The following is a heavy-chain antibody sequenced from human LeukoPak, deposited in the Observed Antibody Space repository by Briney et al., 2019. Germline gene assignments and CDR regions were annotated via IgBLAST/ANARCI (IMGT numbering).Heavy chain of an antibody. V-gene: IGHV3-7*01. CDR3: VREFDD. CDR1: GFTSSSNW. D-gene: IGHD1-26*01. Sequence: GGSLRLSCAASGFTSSSNWMSWVRQAPGKGLEWVANIKQDESVTHYVDSVKGRFTISRDNAKNSLYLQMNSLRVEDTAVYYCVREFDDWGQGTLVTVSS. CDR2: IKQDESVT. J-gene: IGHJ4*02.